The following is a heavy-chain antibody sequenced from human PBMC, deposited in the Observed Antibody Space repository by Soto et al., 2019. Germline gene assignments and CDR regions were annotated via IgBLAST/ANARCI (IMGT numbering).Heavy chain of an antibody. D-gene: IGHD6-13*01. CDR3: ASSAGLDHLLNYYGLNV. V-gene: IGHV1-69*01. J-gene: IGHJ6*02. CDR2: IIPVLGTP. CDR1: GGTFTSTA. Sequence: QVLLVQSSAEVKKPGSSVKVSCKASGGTFTSTAFSWVRQAPGQGLEWMGGIIPVLGTPNYAQKFQARLTVTADASTTTVHFELSSLRSDDTAVYYCASSAGLDHLLNYYGLNVWGQGTTVTVSS.